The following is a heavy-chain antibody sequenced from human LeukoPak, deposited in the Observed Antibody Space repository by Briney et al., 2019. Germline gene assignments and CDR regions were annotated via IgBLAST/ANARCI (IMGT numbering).Heavy chain of an antibody. CDR2: IKQDGSEK. Sequence: GGSLRLSCAASGFTFSNSWVTSVRQAPGKGLEWLADIKQDGSEKLYVRSVRGRFTIAKDNAKISLFLQMNSLRAEDTAVYYCARDNGVVHGVYYMDVWGKGTTVTVS. D-gene: IGHD3-3*01. CDR1: GFTFSNSW. J-gene: IGHJ6*03. V-gene: IGHV3-7*01. CDR3: ARDNGVVHGVYYMDV.